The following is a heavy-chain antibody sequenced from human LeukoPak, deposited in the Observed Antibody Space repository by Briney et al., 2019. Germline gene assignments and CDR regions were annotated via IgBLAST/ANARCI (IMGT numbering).Heavy chain of an antibody. J-gene: IGHJ5*02. Sequence: GASVKVSCKASGYTFTGYYTHWVRQAPGQGLEWMGWINPNSGTNYAQKFQGRVTMTRDTSISTAYMELSRLRSDDTAVYYCARSNIATHQGDNWFDPWGQGTLVTVSS. V-gene: IGHV1-2*02. CDR2: INPNSGT. CDR1: GYTFTGYY. D-gene: IGHD6-6*01. CDR3: ARSNIATHQGDNWFDP.